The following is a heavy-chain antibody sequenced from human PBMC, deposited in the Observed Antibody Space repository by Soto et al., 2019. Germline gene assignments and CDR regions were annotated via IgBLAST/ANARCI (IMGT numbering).Heavy chain of an antibody. CDR1: GGSISSYY. D-gene: IGHD1-1*01. CDR3: ARSGYFLDY. Sequence: QVQLQESGPGLVKPSETLSLTCTVSGGSISSYYWSWLRQPPGKGLEWIGYIYYSGSTSYKPPLKSRVTISVDTSKNQFSLKLSSVTAADTAVYYCARSGYFLDYGGQGTLVTVSS. CDR2: IYYSGST. V-gene: IGHV4-59*01. J-gene: IGHJ4*02.